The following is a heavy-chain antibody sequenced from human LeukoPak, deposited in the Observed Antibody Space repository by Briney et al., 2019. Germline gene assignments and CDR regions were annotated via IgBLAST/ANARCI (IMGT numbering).Heavy chain of an antibody. D-gene: IGHD2-21*02. Sequence: ASVKVSCKASGGTFSSYAISWVRQAPGQGLEWMGRIIPILGIANYAQKFQGRVTITADKSTSTAYMELSSLRSEDTAVYYCARMVVTAIMYAFDIWGQGTMVTVSS. J-gene: IGHJ3*02. CDR1: GGTFSSYA. V-gene: IGHV1-69*04. CDR2: IIPILGIA. CDR3: ARMVVTAIMYAFDI.